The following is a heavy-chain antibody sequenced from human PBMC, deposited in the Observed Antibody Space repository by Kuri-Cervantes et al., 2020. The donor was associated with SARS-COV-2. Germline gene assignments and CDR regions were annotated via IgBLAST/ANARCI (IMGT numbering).Heavy chain of an antibody. Sequence: SGPTLVKPTQTLTLTCTFSGFSLSTSGVVVGWIRQPPGKALEWLALIYWNDDKRYSPSLKSRLTITKDTSKNQVVLTMTNMDPVDTATYYCAHRGYGHAFDIWGQGTMVTVSS. J-gene: IGHJ3*02. CDR2: IYWNDDK. D-gene: IGHD1-1*01. V-gene: IGHV2-5*01. CDR1: GFSLSTSGVV. CDR3: AHRGYGHAFDI.